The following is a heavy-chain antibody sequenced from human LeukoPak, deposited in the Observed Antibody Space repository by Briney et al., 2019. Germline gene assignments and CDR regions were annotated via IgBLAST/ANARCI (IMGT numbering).Heavy chain of an antibody. D-gene: IGHD6-13*01. Sequence: SVKVSCKASGGTFSSYAISWVRQAPGQGLEWMGRIIPILGIANYAQKFQGRVTITADKSTSTAYMELSSQRSEDTAVYYCASTPAAAGTGWFDPWGQGTLVTVSS. CDR1: GGTFSSYA. V-gene: IGHV1-69*04. CDR2: IIPILGIA. J-gene: IGHJ5*02. CDR3: ASTPAAAGTGWFDP.